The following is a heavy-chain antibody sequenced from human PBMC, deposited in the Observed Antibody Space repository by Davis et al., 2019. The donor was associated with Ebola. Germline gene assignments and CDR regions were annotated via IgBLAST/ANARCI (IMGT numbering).Heavy chain of an antibody. V-gene: IGHV3-23*01. D-gene: IGHD2-2*01. CDR3: ARGTQYAHDY. Sequence: GESLKISCAGSGFTFSTYAMTWVRQAPGKGLEWVSRISGSGGDPHYADSVKGRFTISRDNAKNTLYLQMNSLRDEDTAVYYCARGTQYAHDYWGQGTLVTVSS. CDR1: GFTFSTYA. CDR2: ISGSGGDP. J-gene: IGHJ4*02.